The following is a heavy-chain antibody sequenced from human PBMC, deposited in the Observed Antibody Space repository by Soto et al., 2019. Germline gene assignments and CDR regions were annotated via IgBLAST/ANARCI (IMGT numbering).Heavy chain of an antibody. J-gene: IGHJ6*02. CDR1: GFTFNTYP. Sequence: EVKLLQSGGGVVPPGGSLRLSCATSGFTFNTYPMTWVRQAPGKGLEWVSSISSTAGRTSSYADSVKGRFAISRDFSENTVYLQMNNLRVDDTAVYFCAKGVLSFHNGMDVWGQGTTVTVSS. V-gene: IGHV3-23*01. CDR2: ISSTAGRTS. D-gene: IGHD3-10*01. CDR3: AKGVLSFHNGMDV.